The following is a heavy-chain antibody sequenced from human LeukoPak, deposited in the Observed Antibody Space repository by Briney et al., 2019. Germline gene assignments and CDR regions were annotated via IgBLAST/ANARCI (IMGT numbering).Heavy chain of an antibody. CDR3: ARVQRNGDPFRTYWYFDL. Sequence: PGGSLRLSCSASGFAFNSYTMSWVRQPPGKGLEWVSSINGRGGSKFYADSVKGRFTISRDNSKNTLYLQMNSLRAEDTAVYYCARVQRNGDPFRTYWYFDLWGRGTLVTVSS. CDR1: GFAFNSYT. J-gene: IGHJ2*01. D-gene: IGHD4-17*01. V-gene: IGHV3-23*01. CDR2: INGRGGSK.